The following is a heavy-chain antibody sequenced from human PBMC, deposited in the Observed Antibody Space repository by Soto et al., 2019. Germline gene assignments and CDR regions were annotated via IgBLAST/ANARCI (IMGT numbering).Heavy chain of an antibody. D-gene: IGHD2-2*01. Sequence: GESLKISCKGSGYSFTSYWISWVRQMPGKGLEWMGRIDPSDSYTNYSPSFQGHVTISADKSISTAYLQWSSLKASDTAMYYCASTRIVVVPAAAPTGYYGMDVWGQGTTVTVS. J-gene: IGHJ6*02. V-gene: IGHV5-10-1*01. CDR3: ASTRIVVVPAAAPTGYYGMDV. CDR1: GYSFTSYW. CDR2: IDPSDSYT.